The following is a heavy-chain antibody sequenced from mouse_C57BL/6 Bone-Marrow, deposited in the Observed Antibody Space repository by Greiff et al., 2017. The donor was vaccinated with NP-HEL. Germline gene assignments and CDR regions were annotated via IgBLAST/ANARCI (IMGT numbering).Heavy chain of an antibody. V-gene: IGHV1-74*01. CDR1: GYTFTSYW. CDR3: AISVYGSSYEDYAMDY. Sequence: QVQLQQPGAELVKPGASVKVSCKASGYTFTSYWMHWVKQRPGQGLEWIGRIHPSDSDTNYNQKFKGKATLTVDQSSSTAYMQLSSLTSEDSAVYYCAISVYGSSYEDYAMDYWGQGTSVTVSS. D-gene: IGHD1-1*01. CDR2: IHPSDSDT. J-gene: IGHJ4*01.